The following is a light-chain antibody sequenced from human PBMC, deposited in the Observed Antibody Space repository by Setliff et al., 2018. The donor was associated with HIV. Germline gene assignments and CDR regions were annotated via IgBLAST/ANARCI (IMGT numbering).Light chain of an antibody. CDR3: SSYTSTSTLFV. CDR1: SSDVCGYNY. Sequence: QSALPQPASVSGSPGQSITISCTGTSSDVCGYNYVSWYQQHPGKAPKLRIYDVSNRPSGVSNRFSGSKSGNTASLTISGLQAEDEADYYCSSYTSTSTLFVFGTGTKVTVL. CDR2: DVS. J-gene: IGLJ1*01. V-gene: IGLV2-14*03.